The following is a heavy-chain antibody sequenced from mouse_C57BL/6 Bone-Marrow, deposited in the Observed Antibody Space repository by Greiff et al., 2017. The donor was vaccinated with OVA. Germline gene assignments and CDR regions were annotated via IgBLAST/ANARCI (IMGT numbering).Heavy chain of an antibody. J-gene: IGHJ4*01. CDR1: GFTFSDYY. CDR2: INYDGSST. CDR3: ARGEYYGSSYDYAMDY. Sequence: DVKLVESEGGLVQPGSSMKLSCTASGFTFSDYYMAWVRQVPEKGLEWVANINYDGSSTYYLDSLKSRFIISRDNAKNILYLQMSSLKSEDTATYYCARGEYYGSSYDYAMDYWGQGTSVTVSS. V-gene: IGHV5-16*01. D-gene: IGHD1-1*01.